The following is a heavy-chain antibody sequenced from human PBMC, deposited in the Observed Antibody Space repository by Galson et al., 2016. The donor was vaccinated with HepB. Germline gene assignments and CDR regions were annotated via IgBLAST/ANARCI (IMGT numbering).Heavy chain of an antibody. Sequence: PALVKPTQSLTLTCTFSGFSLSTTGAGMGWIRQPPGKALEWLALIYWDDDKHYTPSLKSRLTVTKDTSQNQVVLTMTNMDPVDTATYYCAHGAGYFDFWGQGTLVTVSS. J-gene: IGHJ4*02. CDR3: AHGAGYFDF. CDR2: IYWDDDK. CDR1: GFSLSTTGAG. V-gene: IGHV2-5*02. D-gene: IGHD6-19*01.